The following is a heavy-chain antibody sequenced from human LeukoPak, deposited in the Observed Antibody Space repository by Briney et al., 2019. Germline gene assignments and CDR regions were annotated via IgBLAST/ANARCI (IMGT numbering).Heavy chain of an antibody. CDR1: GYTFTGFY. Sequence: GASVKVSCKTSGYTFTGFYLHWVRQAPGQGLEWIGWIRRYNGNTNSAQKFQGRVTMTTDTSTSTAYMDLRSLRSDDTAVYYCARESLRGMDVWGQGTTVTVSS. CDR3: ARESLRGMDV. J-gene: IGHJ6*02. D-gene: IGHD5/OR15-5a*01. V-gene: IGHV1-18*04. CDR2: IRRYNGNT.